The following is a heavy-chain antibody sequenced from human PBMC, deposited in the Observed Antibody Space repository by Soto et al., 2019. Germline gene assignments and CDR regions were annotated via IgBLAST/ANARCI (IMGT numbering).Heavy chain of an antibody. CDR1: GFAFSTYM. CDR3: VRDRDLRDYYGMDV. CDR2: ISTNGRSK. Sequence: SLRLSCAGSGFAFSTYMMNWVRHAPGTGLEWIADISTNGRSKSYAASVRGRFTISRDNTKNSMYLQMNSLRDDDTAVYYCVRDRDLRDYYGMDVWGQGTTVTVSS. D-gene: IGHD3-10*01. V-gene: IGHV3-48*02. J-gene: IGHJ6*02.